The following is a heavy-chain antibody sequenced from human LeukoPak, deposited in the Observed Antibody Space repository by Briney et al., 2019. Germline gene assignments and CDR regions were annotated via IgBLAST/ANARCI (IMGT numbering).Heavy chain of an antibody. CDR3: STTYYYDSSEGY. V-gene: IGHV3-15*01. D-gene: IGHD3-22*01. CDR2: IKSKTDGGTT. CDR1: GFDFTSAW. Sequence: GGSLRLSCAASGFDFTSAWMSWVRQTPGKGLEWVGRIKSKTDGGTTDYAAPVKGRFTISRDDSKNTLYLQMNSLKTEDTAVYYCSTTYYYDSSEGYWGQGTLVTVSS. J-gene: IGHJ4*02.